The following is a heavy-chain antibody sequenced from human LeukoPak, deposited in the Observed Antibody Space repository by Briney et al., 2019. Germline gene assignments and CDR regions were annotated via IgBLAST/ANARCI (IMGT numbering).Heavy chain of an antibody. CDR3: ARDLTGGEYFDS. Sequence: PGGSLRLSCATSGFTLSSFKMTWVRQAPGKGLEWVASISPSSSYISYADSLKGRVTVSRDNAKHSVFLQMSSLRAEDTAVYYYARDLTGGEYFDSWGQGTLVSVSS. CDR2: ISPSSSYI. J-gene: IGHJ4*02. D-gene: IGHD3-16*01. CDR1: GFTLSSFK. V-gene: IGHV3-21*01.